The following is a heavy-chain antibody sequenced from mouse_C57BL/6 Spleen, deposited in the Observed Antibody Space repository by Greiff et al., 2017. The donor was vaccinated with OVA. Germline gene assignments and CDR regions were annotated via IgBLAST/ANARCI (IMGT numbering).Heavy chain of an antibody. D-gene: IGHD1-3*01. Sequence: EVNVVESEGGLVQPGSSMKLSCTASGFTFSDYYMAWVRQVPEKGLEWVANINYDGSSTYYLDSLKSRFIISRDNAKNILYLQMSSLKSEDTATYYCARDDLYSFDYWGQGTTLTVSS. CDR2: INYDGSST. CDR1: GFTFSDYY. J-gene: IGHJ2*01. V-gene: IGHV5-16*01. CDR3: ARDDLYSFDY.